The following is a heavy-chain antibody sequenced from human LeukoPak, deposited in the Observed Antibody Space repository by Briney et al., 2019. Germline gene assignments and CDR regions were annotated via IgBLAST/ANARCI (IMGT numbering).Heavy chain of an antibody. Sequence: GASVKVSCKASGYTFTSYGISWVRQAPGQGLEWMGWISAYNGNTNYAQKLQGRVTMTTDTSTSTAYMELRSLRSDDTAVYYCAREGVTTVTEVFVNYSMAVSGPGATVTV. CDR1: GYTFTSYG. V-gene: IGHV1-18*01. CDR2: ISAYNGNT. D-gene: IGHD4-17*01. J-gene: IGHJ6*01. CDR3: AREGVTTVTEVFVNYSMAV.